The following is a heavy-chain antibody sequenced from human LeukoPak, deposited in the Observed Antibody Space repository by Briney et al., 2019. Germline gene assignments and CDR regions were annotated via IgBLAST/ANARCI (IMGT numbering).Heavy chain of an antibody. V-gene: IGHV3-66*01. Sequence: GESLKISCKGSGYSFIRYWIGWVRQAPGKGLEWVSVIYTGGSTSYADSVKGRFTISRDSSTNTLSLQMNSLRAEDTAVYYCARASTLRTGDAHWGQGTLVTVSS. CDR2: IYTGGST. CDR1: GYSFIRYW. J-gene: IGHJ4*02. D-gene: IGHD7-27*01. CDR3: ARASTLRTGDAH.